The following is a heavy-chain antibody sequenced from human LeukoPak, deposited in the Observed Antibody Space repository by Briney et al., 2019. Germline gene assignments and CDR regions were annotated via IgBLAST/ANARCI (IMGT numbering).Heavy chain of an antibody. V-gene: IGHV4-59*01. D-gene: IGHD1-26*01. J-gene: IGHJ4*02. Sequence: SETLPLTCTVSGGSISTYYWSWIRQPPGKGLEWIGYIYYSGSTNCNPSLKSRVTISVDTSKNQFSLNLSAVTAADTAVYYCARGTNVGLYFDYWGQGTLVTVSS. CDR3: ARGTNVGLYFDY. CDR1: GGSISTYY. CDR2: IYYSGST.